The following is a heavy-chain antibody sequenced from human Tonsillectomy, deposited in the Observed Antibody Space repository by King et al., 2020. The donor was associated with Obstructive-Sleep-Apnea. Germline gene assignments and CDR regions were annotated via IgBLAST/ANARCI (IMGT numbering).Heavy chain of an antibody. V-gene: IGHV4-38-2*02. D-gene: IGHD5-18*01. Sequence: VQLQESGPGLVKPSETLSLTCTVSGSSISSAYYWGWIRQPPGKGLEWIGSIYHSGSTYYNPSLKSRVTISVDTSKKQFSLNLRSVTAADTAVYYCARPVDTSLDSYNWFDPWGQGTLVTVSS. CDR1: GSSISSAYY. CDR3: ARPVDTSLDSYNWFDP. J-gene: IGHJ5*02. CDR2: IYHSGST.